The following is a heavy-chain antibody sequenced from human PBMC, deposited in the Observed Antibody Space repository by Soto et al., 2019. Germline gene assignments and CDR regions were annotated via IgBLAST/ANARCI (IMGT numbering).Heavy chain of an antibody. D-gene: IGHD3-10*01. Sequence: GASVKVSCKASGYTFTSYYMHWVRQAPGQGLEWMGIINPSGGSTSYAQKFQGRVTMTRDTSTSTVYMELSSLRSEDTAVYYCARERVAKPTGQGPYYYGSGSSLSFDPWGQGTLVTVSS. CDR1: GYTFTSYY. V-gene: IGHV1-46*01. CDR3: ARERVAKPTGQGPYYYGSGSSLSFDP. J-gene: IGHJ5*02. CDR2: INPSGGST.